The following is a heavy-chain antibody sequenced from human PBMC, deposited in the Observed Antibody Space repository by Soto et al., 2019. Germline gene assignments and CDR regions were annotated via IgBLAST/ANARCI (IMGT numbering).Heavy chain of an antibody. CDR1: GFTFSSYT. V-gene: IGHV3-23*01. Sequence: EVQRLESWGGLVPPGGSLRLSCAASGFTFSSYTMNWVRQAPGKGLEWVSAITSSGGTTYYADSVKGRFTVSRDNSEHTLYINMNSLRAEDTAEYYCAKDRGGRAIFGVVIIAGMDVWGQGTTVPVSS. CDR2: ITSSGGTT. D-gene: IGHD3-3*01. CDR3: AKDRGGRAIFGVVIIAGMDV. J-gene: IGHJ6*02.